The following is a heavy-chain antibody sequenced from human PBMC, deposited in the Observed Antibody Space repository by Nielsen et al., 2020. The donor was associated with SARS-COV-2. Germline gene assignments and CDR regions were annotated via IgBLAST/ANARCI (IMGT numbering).Heavy chain of an antibody. D-gene: IGHD1-7*01. CDR1: GFTFSSYD. CDR3: ARVNWNYGAFDI. J-gene: IGHJ3*02. CDR2: IGTAGDT. V-gene: IGHV3-13*04. Sequence: GESLKISCAASGFTFSSYDMHWVRQATGKGLEWVSAIGTAGDTYYPGSVKGRFTISRENAKNSLYLQMNSLRAGDTAVYYCARVNWNYGAFDIWGQRTMVTVSS.